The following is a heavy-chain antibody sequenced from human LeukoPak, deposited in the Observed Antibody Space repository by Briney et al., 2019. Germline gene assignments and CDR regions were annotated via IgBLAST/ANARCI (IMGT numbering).Heavy chain of an antibody. CDR2: ISGYNGNT. V-gene: IGHV1-18*01. CDR3: ARVASSGWYADY. D-gene: IGHD6-19*01. Sequence: GASVTVSCKASGYTFTSYDISWVRQAPGQGLEWMGWISGYNGNTNYAQKLQGRVTVTTDTSTSTAYMELRSLRSDDTAVYYCARVASSGWYADYWGQGTLVTVSS. J-gene: IGHJ4*02. CDR1: GYTFTSYD.